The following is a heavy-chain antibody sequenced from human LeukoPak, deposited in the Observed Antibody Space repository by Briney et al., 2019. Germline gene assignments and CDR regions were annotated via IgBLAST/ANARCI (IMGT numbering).Heavy chain of an antibody. J-gene: IGHJ3*02. Sequence: SETLSLTCTVSGGSISSYYWSWIRQPPGKGLEWIGYIYYSGSTNYNPSLKSRVTISVDTSKNQFSLKLSSVTAADTAVYYCARDPHYLGGAFDIWGQGTMVTVSS. CDR1: GGSISSYY. CDR3: ARDPHYLGGAFDI. CDR2: IYYSGST. V-gene: IGHV4-59*12. D-gene: IGHD3-16*01.